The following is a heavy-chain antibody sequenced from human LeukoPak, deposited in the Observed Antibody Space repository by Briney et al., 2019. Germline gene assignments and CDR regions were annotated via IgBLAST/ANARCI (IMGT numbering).Heavy chain of an antibody. V-gene: IGHV4-39*01. CDR3: ARGNDILTGYYLGRGNGAFDI. CDR1: GGSISSSSYY. J-gene: IGHJ3*02. Sequence: SETLSLTCTVSGGSISSSSYYWGWIRQPPGKGLEWIGSIYYSGSTYYNPSLKSRVTISVDTSKNQFSLKLSSVTAADTAVYYCARGNDILTGYYLGRGNGAFDIWGQGTMVTVSS. D-gene: IGHD3-9*01. CDR2: IYYSGST.